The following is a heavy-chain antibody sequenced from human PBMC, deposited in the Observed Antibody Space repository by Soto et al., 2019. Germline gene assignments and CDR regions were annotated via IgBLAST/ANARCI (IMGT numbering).Heavy chain of an antibody. CDR1: GFTFSSYA. CDR3: ARDMRRYSSGWCNFDY. D-gene: IGHD6-19*01. Sequence: PGGSLRLSCAASGFTFSSYAMHWVRQAPGKGLEWVAVISYDGSNKYYADSVKGRFTISRDNSKNTLYLQMNSLRAEDTAVYYCARDMRRYSSGWCNFDYWGQGTLVTVSS. CDR2: ISYDGSNK. V-gene: IGHV3-30-3*01. J-gene: IGHJ4*02.